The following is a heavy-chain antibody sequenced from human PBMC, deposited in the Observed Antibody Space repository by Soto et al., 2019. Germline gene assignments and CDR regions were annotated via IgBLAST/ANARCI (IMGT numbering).Heavy chain of an antibody. CDR3: ARGQKIIDTVTTRYWFDP. D-gene: IGHD4-4*01. CDR2: INHSGST. CDR1: GGSFSGYY. V-gene: IGHV4-34*01. J-gene: IGHJ5*02. Sequence: SETLSLTCAVYGGSFSGYYWSWIRQPPGKGLEWIGEINHSGSTNYNPSLKSRVTISVDTSKNQFSLKLSSVTAADAAVYYCARGQKIIDTVTTRYWFDPWGQGTLVTVSS.